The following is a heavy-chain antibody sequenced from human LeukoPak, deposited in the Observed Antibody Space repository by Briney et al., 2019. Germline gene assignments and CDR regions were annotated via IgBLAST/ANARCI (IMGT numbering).Heavy chain of an antibody. CDR1: GGTFSSYA. J-gene: IGHJ6*04. CDR3: ARGRTGIAAAGTSDYYYGMDV. Sequence: SVKVSCKASGGTFSSYAISWVRQAPGQGLEWMGGIIPIFGTANYAQKFQGRVTITADKSTSTAYMELSSLRSEDTAVYYCARGRTGIAAAGTSDYYYGMDVWGEGTTVTVSS. CDR2: IIPIFGTA. V-gene: IGHV1-69*06. D-gene: IGHD6-13*01.